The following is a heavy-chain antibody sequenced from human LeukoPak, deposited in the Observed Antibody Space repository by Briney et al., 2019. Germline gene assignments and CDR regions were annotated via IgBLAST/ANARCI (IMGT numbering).Heavy chain of an antibody. V-gene: IGHV4-34*01. J-gene: IGHJ4*02. CDR3: AITTYYYDSSGYYNNDY. Sequence: PSETLSLTCAVYGGSFSGYYWSWIRQPPGKGLEWIGEVNHSGSTNYNPSLKSRVTISVDTSKNQFSLKLSSVTAADTAVYYCAITTYYYDSSGYYNNDYWGQGTLVTVSS. CDR2: VNHSGST. CDR1: GGSFSGYY. D-gene: IGHD3-22*01.